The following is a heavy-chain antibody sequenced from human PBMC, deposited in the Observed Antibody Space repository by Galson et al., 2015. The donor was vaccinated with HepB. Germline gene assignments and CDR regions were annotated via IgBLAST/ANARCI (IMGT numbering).Heavy chain of an antibody. CDR2: IYWNDDK. J-gene: IGHJ3*02. V-gene: IGHV2-5*01. D-gene: IGHD6-13*01. CDR1: GFSLSTSGVG. Sequence: PALVKPTQTLTLTCTFSGFSLSTSGVGVGWIRQPPGKALEWLALIYWNDDKRYSPSLKSRLTITKDTSKNQVVLTMTNMDPVDTATYYCAHSQPDFIAAAGNVLAALDIWGQGTMVTVSS. CDR3: AHSQPDFIAAAGNVLAALDI.